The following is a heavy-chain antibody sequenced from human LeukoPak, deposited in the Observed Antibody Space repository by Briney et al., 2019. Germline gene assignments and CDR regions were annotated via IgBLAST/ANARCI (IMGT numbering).Heavy chain of an antibody. V-gene: IGHV3-23*01. CDR1: GFTFSSYA. J-gene: IGHJ4*02. CDR3: ARPYGGQGY. D-gene: IGHD4-23*01. Sequence: GGSLRLSCAASGFTFSSYAMSWVRQAPGKGLEWVSAISGSGGSTYYADSVKGRFTISRDNARNSLYLQMNSLRAEDTAVYYCARPYGGQGYWGQGTLVTVSS. CDR2: ISGSGGST.